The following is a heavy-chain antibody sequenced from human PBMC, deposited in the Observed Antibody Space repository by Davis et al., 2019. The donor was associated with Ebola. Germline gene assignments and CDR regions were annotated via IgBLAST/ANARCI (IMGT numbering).Heavy chain of an antibody. CDR3: ARIYGAVRLDY. D-gene: IGHD6-6*01. CDR1: GFSLSTSGVG. J-gene: IGHJ4*02. V-gene: IGHV2-5*02. Sequence: SGPTLVKPTQTLTLTCTFSGFSLSTSGVGVGWIRQPPGKALEWLALIYWDDDKRYSPSLKSRLTITKDTSKNLVVLTMTNMDPVDTATYFCARIYGAVRLDYWGQGALVTVSS. CDR2: IYWDDDK.